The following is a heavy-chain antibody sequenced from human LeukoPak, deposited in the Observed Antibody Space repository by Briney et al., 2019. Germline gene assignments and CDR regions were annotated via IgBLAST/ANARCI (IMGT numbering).Heavy chain of an antibody. D-gene: IGHD6-19*01. CDR3: AKGSSGWYLFDY. V-gene: IGHV3-9*01. CDR2: ISWNSGSI. J-gene: IGHJ4*02. Sequence: PGGSLRLSCAASGFTFSSYWMSWVRQAPGKGLEWVSGISWNSGSIGYADSVKGRFTISRDNAKNSLYLQMNSLRAEDTALYYCAKGSSGWYLFDYWGQGTLVTVSS. CDR1: GFTFSSYW.